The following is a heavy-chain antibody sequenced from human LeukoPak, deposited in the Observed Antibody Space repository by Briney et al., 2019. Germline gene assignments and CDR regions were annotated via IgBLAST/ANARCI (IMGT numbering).Heavy chain of an antibody. Sequence: GGSLRLSCAASGFAFGDYSMDWVRQAPGKGLEWVSSMDPSSRNIFYADSVKGRFTVSRDNAKNSLYLQMNSLGAGDTAVYYCARGQSHFDYWGQGTLVTVSS. V-gene: IGHV3-21*01. CDR2: MDPSSRNI. J-gene: IGHJ4*02. CDR3: ARGQSHFDY. D-gene: IGHD4-11*01. CDR1: GFAFGDYS.